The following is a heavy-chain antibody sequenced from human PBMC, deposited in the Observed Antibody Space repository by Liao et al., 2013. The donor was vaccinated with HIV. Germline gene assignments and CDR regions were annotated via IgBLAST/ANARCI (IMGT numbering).Heavy chain of an antibody. D-gene: IGHD2-15*01. CDR3: ARGLYCSGGSCYVDWFEP. J-gene: IGHJ5*02. CDR2: INHSGST. Sequence: QVQLQQWGAGLLKPSETLSLTCAVYGGSFSGYYWNWIRQPPGKGLEWIGEINHSGSTNYNPSLKSRVTISVDTSKNQFSLKLSSVTAADTAVYYCARGLYCSGGSCYVDWFEPWGQGTLVTVSS. CDR1: GGSFSGYY. V-gene: IGHV4-34*01.